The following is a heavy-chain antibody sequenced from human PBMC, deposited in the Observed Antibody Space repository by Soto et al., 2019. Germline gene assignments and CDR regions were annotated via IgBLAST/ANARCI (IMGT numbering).Heavy chain of an antibody. V-gene: IGHV3-23*01. CDR1: GFTFYKFA. CDR2: ISASGGSI. Sequence: GESLKISCAVPGFTFYKFAMHWVRQAPGKGLEWVAAISASGGSIYYADSVKGRFTISRDNPKNTVFLQMSSLRAEDTAVYYCVKDAFELDYLQCHWFKSW. J-gene: IGHJ5*01. D-gene: IGHD3-3*02. CDR3: VKDAFELDYLQCHWFKS.